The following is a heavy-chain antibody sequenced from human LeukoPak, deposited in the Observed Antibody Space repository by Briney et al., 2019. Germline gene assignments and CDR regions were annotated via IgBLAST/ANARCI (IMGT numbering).Heavy chain of an antibody. V-gene: IGHV1-2*06. D-gene: IGHD3-22*01. J-gene: IGHJ4*02. CDR1: GYTFTSYY. CDR3: ARGTYYYDSSGYFDY. CDR2: INPNSGGT. Sequence: ASVKVSCKASGYTFTSYYMHWVRQAPGQGLEWMGRINPNSGGTNYAQKFQGRVTMNRDTSISTDYMEVSRLRSDDTAVYYCARGTYYYDSSGYFDYWGQGTLVTVSS.